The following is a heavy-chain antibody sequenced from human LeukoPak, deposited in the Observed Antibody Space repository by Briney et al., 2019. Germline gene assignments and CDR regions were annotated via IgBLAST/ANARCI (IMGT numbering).Heavy chain of an antibody. Sequence: PGGSLRLSCADSGFTVSGNSMSWVRQAPGKGLEWVSIIYSGGNTFHADSVKARFSISRDESRDTVYLQMNSLRAEDTAVYYCARGSEYFQHWGQGTLVTVSS. J-gene: IGHJ1*01. V-gene: IGHV3-66*01. CDR2: IYSGGNT. CDR3: ARGSEYFQH. CDR1: GFTVSGNS.